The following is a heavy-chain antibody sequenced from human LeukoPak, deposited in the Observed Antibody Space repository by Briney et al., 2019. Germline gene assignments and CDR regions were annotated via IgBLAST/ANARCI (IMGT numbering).Heavy chain of an antibody. V-gene: IGHV4-59*08. J-gene: IGHJ4*02. CDR2: IYYSGST. D-gene: IGHD2-15*01. Sequence: SETLSLTCTVSGGSISSYYWSWIQQPPGKGLEWIGYIYYSGSTNYNPSLKSRVTISVDTSKNQFSLKLSSVTAADTAVHYCARLVEDLHYFDYWGQGTLVTVSS. CDR1: GGSISSYY. CDR3: ARLVEDLHYFDY.